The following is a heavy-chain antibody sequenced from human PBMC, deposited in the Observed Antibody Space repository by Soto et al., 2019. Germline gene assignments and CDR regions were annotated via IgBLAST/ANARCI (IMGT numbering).Heavy chain of an antibody. CDR1: GFIFSDYY. Sequence: QVQLVESGGGLVKPGGSLRLSCAASGFIFSDYYMSWIRQAPGKGLEWVSYIGSSGSTIYYPDSVKGRFTISRDNAKNSLYLQMNSLRAEDTAVYYCARVRCTSRSCYTGLFDYWGQGTLVTVST. V-gene: IGHV3-11*01. CDR3: ARVRCTSRSCYTGLFDY. J-gene: IGHJ4*02. D-gene: IGHD2-2*02. CDR2: IGSSGSTI.